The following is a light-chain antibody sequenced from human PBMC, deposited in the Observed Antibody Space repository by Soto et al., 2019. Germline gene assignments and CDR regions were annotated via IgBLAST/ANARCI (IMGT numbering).Light chain of an antibody. CDR2: EGS. V-gene: IGLV2-23*01. Sequence: QSDLTQPASVSGSPGQSITISCTGTSSDVGSYNLVSWYQQHPGKAPKLMIYEGSKRPSGVSNRFSGSKSGNTASLTNSGLQAEDESDYYCCSYAGSSTFYVFGTGTKVTVL. CDR3: CSYAGSSTFYV. J-gene: IGLJ1*01. CDR1: SSDVGSYNL.